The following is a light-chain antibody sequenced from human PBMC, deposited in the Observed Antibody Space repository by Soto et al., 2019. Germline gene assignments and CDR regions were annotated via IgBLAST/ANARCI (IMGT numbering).Light chain of an antibody. V-gene: IGKV1-39*01. Sequence: IEVTQSTSSLAASLGDRVTITCRASQTIGTYVNWYRQKSGAAPELLVYDASTLQSGVPSRFRGGASGTDFTLTISSLQLDHFASYYCQQNYNTPRTFGQGTKVDIK. J-gene: IGKJ1*01. CDR2: DAS. CDR1: QTIGTY. CDR3: QQNYNTPRT.